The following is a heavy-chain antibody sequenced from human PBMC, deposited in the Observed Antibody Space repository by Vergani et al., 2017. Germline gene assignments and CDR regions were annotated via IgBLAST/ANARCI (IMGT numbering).Heavy chain of an antibody. CDR3: ARENGYSYGFSYYYGMDA. J-gene: IGHJ6*02. CDR1: GFTFSSYW. CDR2: ISSSGSTI. V-gene: IGHV3-48*04. D-gene: IGHD5-18*01. Sequence: EVQLVESGGGLVQPGGSLRLSCAASGFTFSSYWMSWVRQAPGKGLEWVSYISSSGSTIYYADSVKGRFTISRDNAKNSLYLQMNSLRAEDTAVYYCARENGYSYGFSYYYGMDAWGQGTTVTVSS.